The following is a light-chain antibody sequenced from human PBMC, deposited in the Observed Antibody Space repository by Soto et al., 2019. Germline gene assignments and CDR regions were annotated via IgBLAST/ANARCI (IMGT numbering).Light chain of an antibody. CDR1: SSNIGSNY. CDR2: RNN. J-gene: IGLJ1*01. Sequence: QSVLTQPPSASGTPGQRVTISCSGSSSNIGSNYVYWYQQLPGTAPKLLIYRNNQRPSGVPDRFSGSKSGTSASLAISGLRSEDEADYYCAAWHDSLSPRVFGTGTKVTVL. V-gene: IGLV1-47*01. CDR3: AAWHDSLSPRV.